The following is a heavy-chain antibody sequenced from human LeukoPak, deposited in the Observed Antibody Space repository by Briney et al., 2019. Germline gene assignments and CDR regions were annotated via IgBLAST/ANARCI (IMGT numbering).Heavy chain of an antibody. D-gene: IGHD6-13*01. V-gene: IGHV4-4*07. J-gene: IGHJ5*02. CDR1: GGSISSYH. CDR3: AREIVAAAGKGGWFDP. Sequence: SETLSLTCTVSGGSISSYHWSWIRQPAGKGLEWIGRIYTSGSTNYNPSLKSRVTMSVDTSKNQFSLKLSSVTAADPAVYYCAREIVAAAGKGGWFDPWGQGTLVTVSS. CDR2: IYTSGST.